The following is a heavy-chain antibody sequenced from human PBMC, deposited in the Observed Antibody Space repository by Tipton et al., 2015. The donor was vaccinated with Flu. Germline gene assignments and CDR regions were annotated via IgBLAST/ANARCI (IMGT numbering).Heavy chain of an antibody. CDR2: IYYSGRT. D-gene: IGHD3-10*01. J-gene: IGHJ6*02. Sequence: TLSLTCTVSDDSISSSAYHWSWIRQHPGKGLEWIGYIYYSGRTDYNPALKSRATISVDTSKNQFSLSLKSVTAADTAVYFCARGEIVEGPITMARDPSNYNGMDVWGQGTTVTVSS. CDR3: ARGEIVEGPITMARDPSNYNGMDV. CDR1: DDSISSSAYH. V-gene: IGHV4-31*03.